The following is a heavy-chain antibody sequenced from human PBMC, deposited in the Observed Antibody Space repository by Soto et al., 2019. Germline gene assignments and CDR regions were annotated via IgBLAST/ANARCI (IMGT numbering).Heavy chain of an antibody. CDR1: GFTFSSYA. CDR3: AKDPTDWSQGYFDY. V-gene: IGHV3-23*01. J-gene: IGHJ4*02. CDR2: IRGSGDTT. D-gene: IGHD1-1*01. Sequence: EVQLLESGGGLVQPGGSLRLSCAASGFTFSSYAMSWVRQAPGKGLDWVSTIRGSGDTTFYADSVKGRFSISRDNSKNTLYLQMNSLRAEDTAIYYCAKDPTDWSQGYFDYWGQGALVTVSS.